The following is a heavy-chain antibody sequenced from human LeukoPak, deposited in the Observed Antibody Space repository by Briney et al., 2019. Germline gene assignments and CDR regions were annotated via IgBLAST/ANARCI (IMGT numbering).Heavy chain of an antibody. V-gene: IGHV3-74*01. CDR1: GFTFSSYW. CDR2: IDTDGSST. Sequence: PGGSLPLSRAASGFTFSSYWMHWVRQAPGKGLVWVSRIDTDGSSTSYADSVKGRFTISRDNAKNTLYLQMSSLRAEDTAVYYCILAAAGTEFDSWGQGILVTVSS. D-gene: IGHD6-13*01. J-gene: IGHJ4*02. CDR3: ILAAAGTEFDS.